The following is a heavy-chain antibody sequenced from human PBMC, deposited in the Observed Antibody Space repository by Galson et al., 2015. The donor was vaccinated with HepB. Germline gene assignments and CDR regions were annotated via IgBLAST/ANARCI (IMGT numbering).Heavy chain of an antibody. Sequence: SLRLSCAASRFTFSSYAMNWVRQAPGKGLEWVSTISGSGDSTYYADSVKGRFTISRDNSKNTLYLQMNSLRAEDTAVYYCARDDYGDYGWGSWGQGTLVTVSS. D-gene: IGHD4-17*01. J-gene: IGHJ4*02. CDR2: ISGSGDST. V-gene: IGHV3-23*01. CDR1: RFTFSSYA. CDR3: ARDDYGDYGWGS.